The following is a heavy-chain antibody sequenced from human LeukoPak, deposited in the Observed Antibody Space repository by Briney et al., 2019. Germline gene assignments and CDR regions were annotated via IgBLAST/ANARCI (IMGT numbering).Heavy chain of an antibody. CDR2: IYYSGST. Sequence: PSETLSLTCTVSGGSINSYYWSWIRQPPGKGLEWIGYIYYSGSTNYNPSLKSRVTISVDTSKNQFSLKLSSVTAADTAVYYCARGVYGSGSYDWFDPWGQGTLVTVSS. CDR3: ARGVYGSGSYDWFDP. J-gene: IGHJ5*02. CDR1: GGSINSYY. D-gene: IGHD3-10*01. V-gene: IGHV4-59*12.